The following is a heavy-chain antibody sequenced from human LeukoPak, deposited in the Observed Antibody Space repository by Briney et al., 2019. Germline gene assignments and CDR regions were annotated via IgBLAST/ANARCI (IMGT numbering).Heavy chain of an antibody. Sequence: ASVKVSCKASGYTFTSYGISWLRQAPGHGLEWMGWISAYNGNTNYAKKLQGRVTMTMDTSTRTAYMELRSLRSDDTAGYYCSRDPEPITVPLDYWGQGTLVTVSS. V-gene: IGHV1-18*01. J-gene: IGHJ4*02. CDR2: ISAYNGNT. CDR1: GYTFTSYG. D-gene: IGHD3-16*01. CDR3: SRDPEPITVPLDY.